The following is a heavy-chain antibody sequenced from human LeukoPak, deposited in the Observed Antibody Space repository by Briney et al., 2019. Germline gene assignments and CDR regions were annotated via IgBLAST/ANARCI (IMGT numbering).Heavy chain of an antibody. J-gene: IGHJ1*01. D-gene: IGHD3-22*01. V-gene: IGHV3-33*01. CDR1: GFTFSSYG. CDR2: IWYDGSNK. CDR3: ARDSSGYYPLEYFQH. Sequence: PGGSLRLSCAASGFTFSSYGMHWVRQAPGKGLEWVAVIWYDGSNKYYADSVKGRFTISRDNSENTLYLQMNSLRAEDTAVYYCARDSSGYYPLEYFQHWGQGTLVTVSS.